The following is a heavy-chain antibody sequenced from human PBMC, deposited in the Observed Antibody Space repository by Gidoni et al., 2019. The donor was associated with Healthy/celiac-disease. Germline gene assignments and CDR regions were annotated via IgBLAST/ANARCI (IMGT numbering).Heavy chain of an antibody. J-gene: IGHJ3*02. Sequence: VQLQDSGPVLVKPSQTPALTCTVSGDSIRRGGYYWSWIRQPPGKGLEWIGYIYYSGSTYYNPSLKSRVTISVDTSKNQFSLKLSSVTAADTAVYYCARDGSSSAGSDAFDIWGQGTMVTVSS. CDR2: IYYSGST. D-gene: IGHD6-6*01. CDR3: ARDGSSSAGSDAFDI. V-gene: IGHV4-31*03. CDR1: GDSIRRGGYY.